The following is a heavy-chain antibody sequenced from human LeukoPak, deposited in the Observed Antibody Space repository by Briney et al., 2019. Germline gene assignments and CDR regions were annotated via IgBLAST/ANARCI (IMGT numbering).Heavy chain of an antibody. V-gene: IGHV1-18*01. Sequence: ASVKVSCKASGYTFTSYGISWVRQAPRQGLEWMGWISAYNGNTNYAQKLQGRITMTTDTSTSTGYMELRSLRSDDTAVYYCARVDRVGASRECDYWGQGTLVTVSS. J-gene: IGHJ4*02. CDR2: ISAYNGNT. CDR1: GYTFTSYG. D-gene: IGHD1-26*01. CDR3: ARVDRVGASRECDY.